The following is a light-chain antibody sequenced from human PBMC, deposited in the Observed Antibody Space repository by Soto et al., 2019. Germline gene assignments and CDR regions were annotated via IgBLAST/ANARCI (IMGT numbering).Light chain of an antibody. Sequence: QSALTQPASVSGSPGQSIAISCTGTSSDVGKYNYVSWYQQYPGTAPKLIIYEVSNRPSGVSHRFSGSKSGNTASLTISGLQPEDEADYYCSSFTTSNTWVFGGGTKLTVL. CDR2: EVS. CDR3: SSFTTSNTWV. V-gene: IGLV2-14*01. CDR1: SSDVGKYNY. J-gene: IGLJ3*02.